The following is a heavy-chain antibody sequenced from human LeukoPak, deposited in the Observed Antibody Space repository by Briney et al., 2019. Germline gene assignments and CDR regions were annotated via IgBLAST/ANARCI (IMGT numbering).Heavy chain of an antibody. Sequence: GGPQRLSCTPSGYTLNTYNKHWLPQAPEKALEWVTGNSGGGNKAYYADSVNGRFTISRDNSKNTVSLQMSSLRAEDTALYYCAKDLALAGTGGGFDVWGQGTRVAVSS. D-gene: IGHD6-19*01. CDR2: NSGGGNKA. V-gene: IGHV3-23*01. J-gene: IGHJ3*01. CDR3: AKDLALAGTGGGFDV. CDR1: GYTLNTYN.